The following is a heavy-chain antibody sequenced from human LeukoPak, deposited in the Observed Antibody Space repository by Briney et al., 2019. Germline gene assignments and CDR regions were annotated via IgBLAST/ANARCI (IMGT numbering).Heavy chain of an antibody. D-gene: IGHD2-15*01. CDR3: ARGSRSPRYCSGGSCYCPSCGMDV. CDR2: INHSGST. CDR1: GGSFSGYY. Sequence: PSETLSLTCAVYGGSFSGYYWSWIRQPPGKGLEWIGEINHSGSTNYNPSLKSRVTLSVDTSKNQFSLKLSSVTAADTAVYYCARGSRSPRYCSGGSCYCPSCGMDVWGQGTTVTVSS. J-gene: IGHJ6*02. V-gene: IGHV4-34*01.